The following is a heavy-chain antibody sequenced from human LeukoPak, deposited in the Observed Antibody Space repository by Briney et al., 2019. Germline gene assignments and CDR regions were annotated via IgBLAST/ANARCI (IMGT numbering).Heavy chain of an antibody. CDR3: ASPASPYGSGSYRLDY. D-gene: IGHD3-10*01. V-gene: IGHV4-39*01. CDR2: IYYSGST. Sequence: PSETLSLTCTVSGGSISSSSYYWGWIRPPPGKGLEWIGSIYYSGSTYYNPSLKSRVTISVDTSKNQFSLKLSSVTAADTAVYYCASPASPYGSGSYRLDYWGQGTLVTVSS. J-gene: IGHJ4*02. CDR1: GGSISSSSYY.